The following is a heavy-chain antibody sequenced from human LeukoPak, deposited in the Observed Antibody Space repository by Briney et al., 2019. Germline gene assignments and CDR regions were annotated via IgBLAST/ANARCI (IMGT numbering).Heavy chain of an antibody. J-gene: IGHJ4*02. CDR3: ATPAGGYSYGRYFDY. CDR1: GGTFSSYA. V-gene: IGHV1-69*01. D-gene: IGHD5-18*01. Sequence: SVKVSCKASGGTFSSYAISWVRQAPGQGLEWMGGIIPIFGTANYAQKFQGRVTITADESTSTDYMELSSLRSEDTAVYYCATPAGGYSYGRYFDYWGQGTLVTVSS. CDR2: IIPIFGTA.